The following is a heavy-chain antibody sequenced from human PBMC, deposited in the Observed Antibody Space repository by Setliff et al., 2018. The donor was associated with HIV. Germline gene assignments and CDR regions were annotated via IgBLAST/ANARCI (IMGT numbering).Heavy chain of an antibody. CDR2: IYTSESS. CDR3: ARSARFFYASGSRRYFDL. CDR1: GGSISSYY. D-gene: IGHD3-10*01. J-gene: IGHJ2*01. V-gene: IGHV4-4*08. Sequence: PSETLSLTFSVSGGSISSYYWSWIRQPPGKGLEWIGYIYTSESSNYSPSLKSRVTFSVDTSKNQFSLKLSSVTAADTAVYYCARSARFFYASGSRRYFDLWGRGTLVTVSS.